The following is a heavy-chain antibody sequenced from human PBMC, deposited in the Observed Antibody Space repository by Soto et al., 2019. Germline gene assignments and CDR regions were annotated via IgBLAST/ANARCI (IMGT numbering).Heavy chain of an antibody. Sequence: QVQLVQSGDEMKKPGASVRVSCKASGYIFVNYGIAWVRQAPGQGLEWMGWISPYTGDTHSASKVQGRLTMTTDTSTSTAYMDLGSLTSDDTAVYYCAMLDNSVTPTQQDVWGQGTTVTVSS. V-gene: IGHV1-18*01. D-gene: IGHD3-16*02. CDR2: ISPYTGDT. J-gene: IGHJ6*02. CDR1: GYIFVNYG. CDR3: AMLDNSVTPTQQDV.